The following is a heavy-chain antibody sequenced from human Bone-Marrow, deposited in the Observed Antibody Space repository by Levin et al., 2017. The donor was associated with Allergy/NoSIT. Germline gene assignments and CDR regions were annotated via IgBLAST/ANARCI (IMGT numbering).Heavy chain of an antibody. CDR2: ISDTGTTI. V-gene: IGHV3-11*01. CDR1: GFPFSDYY. Sequence: TPGGSLRLSCVASGFPFSDYYMTWIRQAPGKGLEWVSYISDTGTTIYYADSVKGRFTISRDNAKNSLYLQMNSLSAEDTAVYYCARIEDTTPRRYFDHWGQGSLVTVSS. J-gene: IGHJ4*02. D-gene: IGHD5-18*01. CDR3: ARIEDTTPRRYFDH.